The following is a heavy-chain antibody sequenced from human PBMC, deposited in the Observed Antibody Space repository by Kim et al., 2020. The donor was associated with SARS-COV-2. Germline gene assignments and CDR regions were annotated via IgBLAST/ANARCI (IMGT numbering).Heavy chain of an antibody. CDR2: INTNTGNP. D-gene: IGHD5-12*01. CDR3: ARDLGHVDIVAAVAVEPGFDY. Sequence: ASVKVSCKASGYTFTSYAMNWVRQAPGQGLEWMGWINTNTGNPTYAQGFTGRFVFSLDTSVSTAYLQISSLKAEDTAVYYCARDLGHVDIVAAVAVEPGFDYWGQGTLVTVSS. J-gene: IGHJ4*02. CDR1: GYTFTSYA. V-gene: IGHV7-4-1*02.